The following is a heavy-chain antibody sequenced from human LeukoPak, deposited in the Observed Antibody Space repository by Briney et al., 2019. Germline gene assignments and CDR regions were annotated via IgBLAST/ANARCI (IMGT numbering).Heavy chain of an antibody. J-gene: IGHJ6*02. Sequence: GGSLRLSCAASGFTFSTYYMSWARQAPGKGLERVANINQDGSEKHYVDSVKGRFTISRDNAKNSLYLQMNSLRVDDTAVYYCTRDPEVPMDVWGQGTAVTVSS. CDR2: INQDGSEK. CDR3: TRDPEVPMDV. D-gene: IGHD2-2*01. V-gene: IGHV3-7*01. CDR1: GFTFSTYY.